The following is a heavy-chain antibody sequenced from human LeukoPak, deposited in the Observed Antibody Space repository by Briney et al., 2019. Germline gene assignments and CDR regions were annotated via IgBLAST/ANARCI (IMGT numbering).Heavy chain of an antibody. V-gene: IGHV3-30*03. Sequence: LGGSLRLSCAASGFTFSSYTMHWVRQAPGKGLEWVAVISYDGSNKYYADSVKGRFTISRDNSKNTLFLQMSSLRPEDTALYYCASSIFGVVLGTKLDYWGQGTLVTVPS. D-gene: IGHD3-3*01. CDR2: ISYDGSNK. J-gene: IGHJ4*02. CDR3: ASSIFGVVLGTKLDY. CDR1: GFTFSSYT.